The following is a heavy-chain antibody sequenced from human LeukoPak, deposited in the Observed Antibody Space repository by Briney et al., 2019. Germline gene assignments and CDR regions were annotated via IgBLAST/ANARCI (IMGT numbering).Heavy chain of an antibody. CDR1: GFTFSSYA. CDR2: ISGSGGST. J-gene: IGHJ6*02. Sequence: GGSLRLSCAASGFTFSSYAMSWVRQAPGKGLEWVSAISGSGGSTYYADSVKGRFTISRDNSKNTLYLQMNSLRAEDTAVYYYAKSLVVIKVARFYGMDVWGQGTTVTVSS. D-gene: IGHD3-22*01. CDR3: AKSLVVIKVARFYGMDV. V-gene: IGHV3-23*01.